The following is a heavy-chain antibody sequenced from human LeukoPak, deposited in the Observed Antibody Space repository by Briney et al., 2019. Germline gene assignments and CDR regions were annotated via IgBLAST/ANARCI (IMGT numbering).Heavy chain of an antibody. CDR3: AKRRGDCGGQGCGDY. CDR2: ISGSRSYT. V-gene: IGHV3-23*01. Sequence: GGTLRLSCAASGFTYSSHAMSWVRQAPGKGLECVSAISGSRSYTYYADSVKGRFTISRDNSKNTLYLQMNSLRAEDTAVYYCAKRRGDCGGQGCGDYWGQGTLVTVSS. CDR1: GFTYSSHA. J-gene: IGHJ4*02. D-gene: IGHD2-21*01.